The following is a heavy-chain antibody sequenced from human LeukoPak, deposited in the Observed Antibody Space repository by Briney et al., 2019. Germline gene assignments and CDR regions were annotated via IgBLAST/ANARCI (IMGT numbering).Heavy chain of an antibody. D-gene: IGHD2-2*01. CDR3: ARVGYCSSASCYSPGAFDL. Sequence: SQTLSLTCTVSGDSVSTTDYYWTWIRQPPGRGLEWIGYIYDSGNTYYNPPLKSRVTISVDTSNNQVSLKLRSVTAADTAVYYCARVGYCSSASCYSPGAFDLWGQGTMVTVFS. J-gene: IGHJ3*01. V-gene: IGHV4-30-4*01. CDR1: GDSVSTTDYY. CDR2: IYDSGNT.